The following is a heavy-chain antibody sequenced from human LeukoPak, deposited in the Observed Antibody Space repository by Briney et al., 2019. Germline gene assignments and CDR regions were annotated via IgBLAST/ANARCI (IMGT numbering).Heavy chain of an antibody. CDR1: GLTFSSYA. V-gene: IGHV3-23*01. CDR2: ISGSGGKT. J-gene: IGHJ4*02. Sequence: GGSLRLSCAASGLTFSSYAMTWVRQAPGKGLEWVSGISGSGGKTYYADSVKGRFTISRDNSKNTLYLQMNSLRAEDTAVYYCAKDHSSGWYNRHRGVDYFDYWGQGTLVTVSS. CDR3: AKDHSSGWYNRHRGVDYFDY. D-gene: IGHD6-19*01.